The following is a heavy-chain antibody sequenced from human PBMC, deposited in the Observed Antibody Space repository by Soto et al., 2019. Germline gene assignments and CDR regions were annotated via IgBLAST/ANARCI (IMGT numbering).Heavy chain of an antibody. CDR3: ARAPLYYSSSWYSYFDY. V-gene: IGHV4-59*01. Sequence: SETLSLTCTVSGGSISSYYWSWIRQPPGKGLEWIGYIYYSGSTNYNPSLKSRATISVDTSKNQFSLKLSSVTAADTAVYYCARAPLYYSSSWYSYFDYWGQGTLVTVSS. D-gene: IGHD6-13*01. J-gene: IGHJ4*02. CDR1: GGSISSYY. CDR2: IYYSGST.